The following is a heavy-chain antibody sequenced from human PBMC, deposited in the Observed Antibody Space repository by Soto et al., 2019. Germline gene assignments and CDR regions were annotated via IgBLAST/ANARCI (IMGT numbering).Heavy chain of an antibody. Sequence: QVQLVESGGGVVQPGRSLRLSCAASGFTFSSYGMHWVRQAPGKGLEWVAVISYDGSNKYYADSVKGRFTISRDNSNNRLYLQMNSLRAEDSAVYYCATRSFVPAANYYYYGMDVWGQGTTVTVSS. CDR3: ATRSFVPAANYYYYGMDV. J-gene: IGHJ6*02. CDR2: ISYDGSNK. D-gene: IGHD2-2*01. CDR1: GFTFSSYG. V-gene: IGHV3-30*03.